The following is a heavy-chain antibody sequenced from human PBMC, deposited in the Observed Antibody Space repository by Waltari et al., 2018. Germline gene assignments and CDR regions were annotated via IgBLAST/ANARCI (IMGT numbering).Heavy chain of an antibody. CDR3: AHTGTVGAGAGRAFDI. Sequence: LATVYWDDDKRYSPSLSSRLTITKDTSKNQVVLIVNNMDPLDTATYYCAHTGTVGAGAGRAFDIWGQGTMVTVSS. J-gene: IGHJ3*02. D-gene: IGHD1-26*01. V-gene: IGHV2-5*02. CDR2: VYWDDDK.